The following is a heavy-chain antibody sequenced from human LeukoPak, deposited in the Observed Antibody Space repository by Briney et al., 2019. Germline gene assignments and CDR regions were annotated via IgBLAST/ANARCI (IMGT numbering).Heavy chain of an antibody. Sequence: GASVKVSCKASGYTFTSYGISWVRQAPGQGLEWMGWISAYNGNTNYAQKLQGRVTMTTDTSTSTAYMELRSLRSDDTAVYYCARERLSRGVIITYFDYWGQGTLVTVSS. D-gene: IGHD3-10*01. J-gene: IGHJ4*02. CDR2: ISAYNGNT. CDR3: ARERLSRGVIITYFDY. V-gene: IGHV1-18*01. CDR1: GYTFTSYG.